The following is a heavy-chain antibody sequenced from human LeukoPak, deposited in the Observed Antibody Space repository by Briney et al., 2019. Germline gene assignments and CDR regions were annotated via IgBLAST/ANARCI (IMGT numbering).Heavy chain of an antibody. D-gene: IGHD3-22*01. V-gene: IGHV4-59*01. CDR2: IYYSGST. CDR3: ARREISGGYVYYFDY. CDR1: GGSISSYY. Sequence: SETLSLTCTVSGGSISSYYWSWIRQPPGKGLEWIGYIYYSGSTNYNPSLKSRVTISVDTSKNQFSLKLSSVTAADTAVYYCARREISGGYVYYFDYWGQGTLVTVSS. J-gene: IGHJ4*02.